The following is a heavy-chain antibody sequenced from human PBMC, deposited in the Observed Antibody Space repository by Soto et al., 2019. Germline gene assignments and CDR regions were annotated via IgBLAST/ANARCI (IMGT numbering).Heavy chain of an antibody. D-gene: IGHD3-9*01. J-gene: IGHJ3*02. CDR3: ARDIYDIHAFDI. V-gene: IGHV1-2*02. CDR2: INPNSGGT. CDR1: GYTFTGYY. Sequence: ASVKVSCKASGYTFTGYYMHWVRQAPGQGLEWMGWINPNSGGTNYAQKFQGRVTMTRDTSISTAYMELSRLRSDDTAVYYCARDIYDIHAFDIWRQGTMVTASS.